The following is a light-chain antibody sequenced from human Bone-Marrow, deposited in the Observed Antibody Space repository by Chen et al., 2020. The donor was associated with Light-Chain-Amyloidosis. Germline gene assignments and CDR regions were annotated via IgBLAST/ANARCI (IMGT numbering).Light chain of an antibody. CDR3: LQHFSHPLT. Sequence: DIQLTQSPSFLSASVGDRVTITCRASQGISSYLAWYQQKPGKAPKLLIYAASTLQSGVPSRFSGSGSGTDFTLTIVSLQPEDFATYYCLQHFSHPLTFGGGTKVEIK. J-gene: IGKJ4*01. CDR1: QGISSY. CDR2: AAS. V-gene: IGKV1-9*01.